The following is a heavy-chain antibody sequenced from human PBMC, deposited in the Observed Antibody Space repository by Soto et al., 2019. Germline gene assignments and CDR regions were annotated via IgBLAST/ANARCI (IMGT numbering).Heavy chain of an antibody. Sequence: GGSLRLSCVVSGFNFSTFAMSWVRQAPGKGLEWVSGISGGGGTTYYAASVKGRFTISRDNSKNTLYLQLNSLRAEDTAVYYCGKERGYYYYYAMDVWGQGTTVTVSS. CDR2: ISGGGGTT. D-gene: IGHD3-10*01. CDR1: GFNFSTFA. V-gene: IGHV3-23*01. J-gene: IGHJ6*02. CDR3: GKERGYYYYYAMDV.